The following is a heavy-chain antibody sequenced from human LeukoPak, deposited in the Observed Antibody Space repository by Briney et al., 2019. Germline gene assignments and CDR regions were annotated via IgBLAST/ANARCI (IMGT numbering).Heavy chain of an antibody. D-gene: IGHD1-26*01. Sequence: GGSLRLSCAASGFTFSSYSMNWVRQAPGKGLEWVSYISTSSSTIYYADSVKGRFTISRDNAKNSLYLQMNSLRDEDTAVYYCARDPAPELRLYFDYWGQGTLVTVSS. J-gene: IGHJ4*02. CDR3: ARDPAPELRLYFDY. CDR2: ISTSSSTI. V-gene: IGHV3-48*02. CDR1: GFTFSSYS.